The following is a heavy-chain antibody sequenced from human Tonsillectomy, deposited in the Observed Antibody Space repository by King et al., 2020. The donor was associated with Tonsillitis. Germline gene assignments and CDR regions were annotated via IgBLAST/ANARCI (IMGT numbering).Heavy chain of an antibody. D-gene: IGHD4-23*01. V-gene: IGHV4-34*01. Sequence: VQLQQWGAGLLKPSETLSLTCAVYGGSFSGYHWYWIRQPPGKGLEWIGEFNHSGSTNYNPSLKSRVTVSLDTSKTQFSLKLTSGPAADRAVYYCGRTFGDYGGNVDYWGQGTLVSVSS. CDR1: GGSFSGYH. CDR2: FNHSGST. CDR3: GRTFGDYGGNVDY. J-gene: IGHJ4*02.